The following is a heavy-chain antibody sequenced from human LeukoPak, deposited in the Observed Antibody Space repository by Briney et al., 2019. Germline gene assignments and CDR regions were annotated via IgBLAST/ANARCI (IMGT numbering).Heavy chain of an antibody. V-gene: IGHV4-39*07. CDR3: ASPDSSSSGTFDY. D-gene: IGHD6-6*01. CDR1: GGSLSSGSYY. J-gene: IGHJ4*02. CDR2: IYYSRTT. Sequence: SETLSLTCTVSGGSLSSGSYYWGWIRQPPGKGLEWIGTIYYSRTTYHNPSLKSRVTMSIDTSKNQFSLKLNSVTAADTAVYYCASPDSSSSGTFDYWGQGTLVTVSS.